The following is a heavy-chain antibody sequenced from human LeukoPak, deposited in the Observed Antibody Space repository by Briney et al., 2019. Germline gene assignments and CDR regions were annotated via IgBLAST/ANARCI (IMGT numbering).Heavy chain of an antibody. Sequence: SETLSLTCTVSGGSVSSGSYYWSWIRQPPGKGLEWIGEINHSGSTNYNPSLKSRVTISVDTSKNQFSLKLSSVTAADTAVYYCARDGGAAAPNAFDIWGQGTMVTVSS. J-gene: IGHJ3*02. CDR1: GGSVSSGSYY. V-gene: IGHV4-39*07. CDR3: ARDGGAAAPNAFDI. D-gene: IGHD6-13*01. CDR2: INHSGST.